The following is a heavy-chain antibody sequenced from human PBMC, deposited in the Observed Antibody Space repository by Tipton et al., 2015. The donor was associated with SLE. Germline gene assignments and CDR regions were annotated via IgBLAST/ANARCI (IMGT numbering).Heavy chain of an antibody. CDR1: GGSISSGGYY. CDR3: ARGPGYDFWSPWYFDL. V-gene: IGHV4-31*03. J-gene: IGHJ2*01. D-gene: IGHD3-3*01. Sequence: TLSLTCTVSGGSISSGGYYWSWIRQHPGKGLEWIGYIYYSGSTYYNPSLKSRVTISVDTSKNQFSLKLSSVTAADTAVYYCARGPGYDFWSPWYFDLWGRGTRVTVSS. CDR2: IYYSGST.